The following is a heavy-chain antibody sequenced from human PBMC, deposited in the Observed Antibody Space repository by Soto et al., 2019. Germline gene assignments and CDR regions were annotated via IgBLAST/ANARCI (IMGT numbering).Heavy chain of an antibody. V-gene: IGHV3-21*01. Sequence: GSLRLSCAASGFIFSTYSMNWVRQAPGKGLEWVSSISSSSSYIYYADSVKGRFTISRDNAKNSLYLQMNSLRAEDTAVYYCALPDGITGRNYGMDVWGQGTTVTVS. CDR1: GFIFSTYS. CDR2: ISSSSSYI. CDR3: ALPDGITGRNYGMDV. J-gene: IGHJ6*02. D-gene: IGHD1-20*01.